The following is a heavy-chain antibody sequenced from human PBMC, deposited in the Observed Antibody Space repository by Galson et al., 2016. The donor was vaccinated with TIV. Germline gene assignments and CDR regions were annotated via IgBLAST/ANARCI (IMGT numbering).Heavy chain of an antibody. Sequence: QSGAEVKKPGESLKISCKGSGYTFTNYWIVWVRQMPGKGLEWMGIIYPGDSETTYSPSFQGQVTISADKSISTAYLEWPSLKASDSAIYYCARSGSAGSGWVDPWGQGTLVTVSS. D-gene: IGHD3-10*01. V-gene: IGHV5-51*01. CDR2: IYPGDSET. J-gene: IGHJ5*02. CDR3: ARSGSAGSGWVDP. CDR1: GYTFTNYW.